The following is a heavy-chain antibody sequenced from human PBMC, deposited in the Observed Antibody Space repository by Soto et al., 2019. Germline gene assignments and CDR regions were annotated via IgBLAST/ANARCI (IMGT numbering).Heavy chain of an antibody. CDR1: GFTFSSYW. D-gene: IGHD3-9*01. CDR2: INTDGSST. Sequence: EVQLVESGGGLVQPGGSLRLSCAASGFTFSSYWMHWVRQAPGKGLVWVSRINTDGSSTSCADSVKGRFTISRDNAKNTLYVQMNSLRVEDTAVYYCARDFGWRATDYWGQGTLVTVSS. J-gene: IGHJ4*02. V-gene: IGHV3-74*01. CDR3: ARDFGWRATDY.